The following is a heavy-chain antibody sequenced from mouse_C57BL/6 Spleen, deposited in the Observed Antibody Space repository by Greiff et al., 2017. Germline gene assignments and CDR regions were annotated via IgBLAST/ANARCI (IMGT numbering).Heavy chain of an antibody. CDR3: AREDGY. CDR2: FPPSNGNT. D-gene: IGHD2-3*01. J-gene: IGHJ2*01. V-gene: IGHV1-64*01. Sequence: VQLQQPGAELVTPGASVKLSCKASGYTFTSYWLHWVKQRPGQGLVWIGMFPPSNGNTNYNEKFKRKATLTVDKSSSTAYMQLSSLTSEYSAGYYCAREDGYWGQGTTLTVSS. CDR1: GYTFTSYW.